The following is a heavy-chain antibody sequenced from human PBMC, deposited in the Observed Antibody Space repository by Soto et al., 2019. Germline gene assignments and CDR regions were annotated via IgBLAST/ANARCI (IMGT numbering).Heavy chain of an antibody. J-gene: IGHJ6*03. V-gene: IGHV4-34*01. CDR3: ARGRVWSGYYDYYYYMDV. D-gene: IGHD3-3*01. CDR2: INHSGST. CDR1: GGSFSGYY. Sequence: SSETLSLTCAVYGGSFSGYYWSWIRQPPGKGLEWIGEINHSGSTNYNPSLKSRVTISVDTSKNQFSLKLSSVTAADTAVYYCARGRVWSGYYDYYYYMDVWGKGTTVTVSS.